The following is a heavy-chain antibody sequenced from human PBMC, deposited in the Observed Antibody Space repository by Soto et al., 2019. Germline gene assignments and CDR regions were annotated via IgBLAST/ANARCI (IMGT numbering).Heavy chain of an antibody. D-gene: IGHD6-13*01. V-gene: IGHV1-2*04. CDR1: GYTFTGYY. J-gene: IGHJ5*02. CDR3: ARPQGPVGIIAAAALANWFAP. CDR2: INPNSGGT. Sequence: ASVKVSCKDSGYTFTGYYMQWVRQASGQGIKRMGWINPNSGGTNYAPTFQGWVTMTSATSISTAYLELSRLRSDDTAVYYCARPQGPVGIIAAAALANWFAPWGQGSLVXGSS.